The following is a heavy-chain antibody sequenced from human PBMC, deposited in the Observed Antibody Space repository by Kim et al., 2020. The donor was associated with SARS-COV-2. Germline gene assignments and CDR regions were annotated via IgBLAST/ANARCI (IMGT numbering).Heavy chain of an antibody. CDR2: I. V-gene: IGHV3-11*01. CDR3: ARSFTSTSYFDY. D-gene: IGHD6-6*01. Sequence: ISCADSVKGRFTISRDNAKKSVYLRMNSLRGEDTAVYYCARSFTSTSYFDYWGQGTLVTVSS. J-gene: IGHJ4*02.